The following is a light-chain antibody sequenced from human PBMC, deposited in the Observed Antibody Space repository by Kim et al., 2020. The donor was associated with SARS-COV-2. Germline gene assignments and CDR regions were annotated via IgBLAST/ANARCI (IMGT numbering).Light chain of an antibody. J-gene: IGKJ2*03. CDR2: GAS. Sequence: VSPGRTAPLAWRASQSDSNNLAWYQQKPGQAPKLLIYGASTRATGIPARFSGSGSGTEFTLTISSLQSEDFAVYYCQQYNNWPPYSFGQGTELEI. CDR3: QQYNNWPPYS. CDR1: QSDSNN. V-gene: IGKV3-15*01.